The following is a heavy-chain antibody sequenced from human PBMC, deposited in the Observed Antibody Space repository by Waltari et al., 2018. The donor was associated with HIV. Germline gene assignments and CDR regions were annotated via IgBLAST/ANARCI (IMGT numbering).Heavy chain of an antibody. CDR3: ARDSRGLLWFGELFGSVDY. J-gene: IGHJ4*02. CDR1: GFTFSTYG. Sequence: QVQLVESGGGVVQPGRSLRLSCAASGFTFSTYGMHWVRQAPGKGLGWVAVIWYDGSNKYYADSVKCRFTISRDNSKNTLYLQMSSLRAEDTAVYYCARDSRGLLWFGELFGSVDYWGQGTLVTVSS. CDR2: IWYDGSNK. V-gene: IGHV3-33*01. D-gene: IGHD3-10*01.